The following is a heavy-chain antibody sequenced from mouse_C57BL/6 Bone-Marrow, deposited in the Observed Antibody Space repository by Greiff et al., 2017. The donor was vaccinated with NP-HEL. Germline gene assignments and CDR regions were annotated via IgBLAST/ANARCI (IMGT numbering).Heavy chain of an antibody. V-gene: IGHV5-17*01. CDR2: ISSGSSTI. J-gene: IGHJ4*01. CDR3: ARPGFPYAMDY. CDR1: GFTFSDYG. Sequence: EVQVVESGGGLVKPGGSLKLSCAASGFTFSDYGMHWVRQAPEKGLEWVAYISSGSSTIYYADTVKGRFTISRDNAKNTLFLQMTSLRSEDTAMYYCARPGFPYAMDYWGQGTSVTVSS.